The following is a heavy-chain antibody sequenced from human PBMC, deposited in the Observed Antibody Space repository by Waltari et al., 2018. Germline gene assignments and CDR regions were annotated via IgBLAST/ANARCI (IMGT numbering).Heavy chain of an antibody. D-gene: IGHD4-4*01. CDR3: ARGGTVTTFRWFDP. V-gene: IGHV3-33*01. Sequence: QVQLVESGGGVVQPGRSLRLSCAASGFTFSSYGLPWVRQAPGKGLEWVAVIWYDGSNKYYADSVKGRFTISRDNSKNTLYLQMNSLRAEDTAVYYCARGGTVTTFRWFDPWGQGTLVTVSS. CDR1: GFTFSSYG. J-gene: IGHJ5*02. CDR2: IWYDGSNK.